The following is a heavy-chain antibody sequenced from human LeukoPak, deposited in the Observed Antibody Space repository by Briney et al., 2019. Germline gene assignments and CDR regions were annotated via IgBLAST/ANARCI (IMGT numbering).Heavy chain of an antibody. CDR3: VKWGDYDILTGYYVPDF. Sequence: PGASLRLSCAASGFISRNYAMSWVRQAPGKGLEWVSAITGSGDTTYYADSVKGRFTISRDNSKNALYVEMNTLRAEDTAVYYCVKWGDYDILTGYYVPDFWGQGTLVTVSS. D-gene: IGHD3-9*01. V-gene: IGHV3-23*01. J-gene: IGHJ4*02. CDR2: ITGSGDTT. CDR1: GFISRNYA.